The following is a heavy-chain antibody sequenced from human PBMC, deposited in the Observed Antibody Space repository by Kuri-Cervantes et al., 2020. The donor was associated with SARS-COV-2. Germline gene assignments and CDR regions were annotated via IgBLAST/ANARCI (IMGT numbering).Heavy chain of an antibody. CDR1: GDSITNGVYC. Sequence: SETLSLTCSVSGDSITNGVYCWSWIRQPPGKGLEWIGYIHHRGTTYATLTSRVSMSIDRSKNQFSLKLRSVTAADTAVYYCARDPGDCSSTSCHPNWFDPWGQGTLVTVSS. CDR3: ARDPGDCSSTSCHPNWFDP. CDR2: IHHRGTT. V-gene: IGHV4-30-2*01. D-gene: IGHD2-2*01. J-gene: IGHJ5*02.